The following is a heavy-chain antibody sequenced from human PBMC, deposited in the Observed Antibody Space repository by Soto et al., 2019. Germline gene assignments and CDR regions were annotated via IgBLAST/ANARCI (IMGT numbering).Heavy chain of an antibody. Sequence: SVKVSCKASGFTFTSSAVEWVRQARGQRLEWIGWIDVGSGNTNYAQKFQERVTITRDTSTSTVYMELSSLRSEDTAVYYCALGGGRYSSSWYGFNYWGQGTLVTVSS. CDR2: IDVGSGNT. V-gene: IGHV1-58*01. J-gene: IGHJ4*02. D-gene: IGHD6-13*01. CDR1: GFTFTSSA. CDR3: ALGGGRYSSSWYGFNY.